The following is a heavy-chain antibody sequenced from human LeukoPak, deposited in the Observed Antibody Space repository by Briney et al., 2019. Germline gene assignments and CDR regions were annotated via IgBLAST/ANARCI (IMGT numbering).Heavy chain of an antibody. CDR3: ARDLAYSRLDY. D-gene: IGHD5-18*01. CDR1: GFTFSSYW. Sequence: GGSLRLSCAASGFTFSSYWMSWVRQVPGKGLEWVAQIKQDGSDKYYVDSVKGRFTISRDNAENSLYLQMNSLRVEDTAFYYCARDLAYSRLDYWGQGMLVTVSS. CDR2: IKQDGSDK. V-gene: IGHV3-7*01. J-gene: IGHJ4*02.